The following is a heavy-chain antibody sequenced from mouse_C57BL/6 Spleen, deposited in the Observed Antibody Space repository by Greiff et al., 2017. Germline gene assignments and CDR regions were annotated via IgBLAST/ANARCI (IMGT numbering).Heavy chain of an antibody. V-gene: IGHV1-4*01. J-gene: IGHJ4*01. CDR1: GYTFTSYT. CDR2: INPSSGYT. CDR3: ARLPYAMDY. Sequence: QVQLKQSGAELARPGASVKMSCKASGYTFTSYTMHWVKQRPGQGLEWIGYINPSSGYTKYNQKFKDKATLTSDKSSSTAYMQLSSLTSEDSAVYYCARLPYAMDYWGQGTSVTVSS.